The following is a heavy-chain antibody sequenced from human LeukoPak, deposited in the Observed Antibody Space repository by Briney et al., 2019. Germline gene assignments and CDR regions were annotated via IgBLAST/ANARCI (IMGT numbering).Heavy chain of an antibody. D-gene: IGHD1-26*01. V-gene: IGHV4-34*01. CDR1: GGSFSGYY. CDR2: INHSGST. J-gene: IGHJ6*02. Sequence: SETLSLTCAVYGGSFSGYYWSWIRQPPGKGLEWIGEINHSGSTNYNPSLKSRVTISVDTSKNQFSLKLSSVTAADTAVYYCAREGMRGYYYYYGMDVWGQGTTVTASS. CDR3: AREGMRGYYYYYGMDV.